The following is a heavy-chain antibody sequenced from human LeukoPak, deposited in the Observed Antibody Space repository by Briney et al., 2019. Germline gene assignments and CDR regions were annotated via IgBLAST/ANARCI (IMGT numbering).Heavy chain of an antibody. J-gene: IGHJ5*02. V-gene: IGHV6-1*01. Sequence: SQTLSLTCAISGDSFSSNSVTWNWIRQSPSRGLEWLGRTYYRSTWYNDYAVSVRGRITVNPDTSKNQFSLHLNSVTPEDTAVYYCARRLTQYDCFDPWGQGILATVSS. CDR2: TYYRSTWYN. D-gene: IGHD2-2*01. CDR1: GDSFSSNSVT. CDR3: ARRLTQYDCFDP.